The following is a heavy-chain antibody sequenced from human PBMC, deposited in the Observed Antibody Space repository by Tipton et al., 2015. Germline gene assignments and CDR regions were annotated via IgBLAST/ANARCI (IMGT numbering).Heavy chain of an antibody. CDR2: IFLIMGAP. J-gene: IGHJ4*02. V-gene: IGHV1-69*01. D-gene: IGHD4-17*01. CDR3: GRVGESYGASHEY. CDR1: GGTFTTHT. Sequence: QLVQSGAEVKKPGASVKVSCRASGGTFTTHTTTWFRQAPGQGLEWMGAIFLIMGAPKYAQKFQGRVTITADESTSTVYMELSRLRSDDPAFYSCGRVGESYGASHEYWGLGTLVTVSS.